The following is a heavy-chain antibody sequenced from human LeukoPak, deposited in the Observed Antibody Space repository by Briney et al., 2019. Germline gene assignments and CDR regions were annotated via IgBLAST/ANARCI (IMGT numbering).Heavy chain of an antibody. CDR3: AGVPFTAGNWFDP. CDR1: GGTFSSYA. D-gene: IGHD6-19*01. CDR2: IIPIFGTA. V-gene: IGHV1-69*05. Sequence: ASVKVSCKASGGTFSSYAVSWVRQAPGQGLKWMGGIIPIFGTANYAQKFQGRVTITTDESTSTAYMELSSLRSEDTAVYYCAGVPFTAGNWFDPWGQGTLVTVSS. J-gene: IGHJ5*02.